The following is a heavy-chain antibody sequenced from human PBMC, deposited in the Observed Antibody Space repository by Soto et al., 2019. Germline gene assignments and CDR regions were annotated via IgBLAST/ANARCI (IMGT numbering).Heavy chain of an antibody. J-gene: IGHJ5*02. CDR1: GYTFTSYS. CDR2: INAANGDT. D-gene: IGHD6-19*01. Sequence: ASVKVSCKPSGYTFTSYSTHWARQAPGQGLEYMGWINAANGDTKYSQKFQGRVTITRDTSARTAYMELSSLRSEDTAVYYCAKGYYESSGSGPIDPWGQGTLVTVSS. V-gene: IGHV1-3*01. CDR3: AKGYYESSGSGPIDP.